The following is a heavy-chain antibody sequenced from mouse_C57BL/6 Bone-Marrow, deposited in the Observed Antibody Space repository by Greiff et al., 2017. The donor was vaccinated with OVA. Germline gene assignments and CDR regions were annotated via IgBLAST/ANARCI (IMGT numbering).Heavy chain of an antibody. V-gene: IGHV1-26*01. J-gene: IGHJ2*01. CDR1: GYTFTDYY. CDR2: INPNNGGT. Sequence: EVQLQQSGPELVKPGASVKISCKASGYTFTDYYMNWVKQSHGKSLEWIGDINPNNGGTSYNQKFKGKATLTVDKSSSTAYMELRSLTSEDSAVYDCAREVLRVGVFDYWGQGTTLTVSS. CDR3: AREVLRVGVFDY. D-gene: IGHD1-1*01.